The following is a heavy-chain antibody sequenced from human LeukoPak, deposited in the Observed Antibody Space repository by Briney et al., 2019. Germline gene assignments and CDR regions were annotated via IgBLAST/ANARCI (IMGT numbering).Heavy chain of an antibody. Sequence: SQTLSLTCTVSGGPISSYYWSWIRQPPGKGLEWIGYIYYSGSTNYNPSLKSRVTISVDTSKNQFSLKLSSVTAADTAVYYCAREVSAAIDYWGQGTLVTVSS. V-gene: IGHV4-59*12. CDR3: AREVSAAIDY. D-gene: IGHD2-2*01. CDR2: IYYSGST. CDR1: GGPISSYY. J-gene: IGHJ4*02.